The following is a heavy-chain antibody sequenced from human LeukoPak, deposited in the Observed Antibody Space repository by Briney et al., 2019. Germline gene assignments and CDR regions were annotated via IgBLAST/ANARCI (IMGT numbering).Heavy chain of an antibody. Sequence: SETLSLTCTVSGGSISSYYWSWIRQPAGKGLEWIGRIYTSGSTNYNPSLKSRVTMSVDTSKNQFSLKLSSVTAADTAVYYCARKREERYNWNYGYYYYMDVWGKGTTVTVSS. J-gene: IGHJ6*03. CDR3: ARKREERYNWNYGYYYYMDV. CDR1: GGSISSYY. CDR2: IYTSGST. V-gene: IGHV4-4*07. D-gene: IGHD1-7*01.